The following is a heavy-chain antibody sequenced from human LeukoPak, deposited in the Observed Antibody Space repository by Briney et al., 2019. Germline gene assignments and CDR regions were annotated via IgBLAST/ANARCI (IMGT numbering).Heavy chain of an antibody. CDR2: IYYSGST. Sequence: SETLSLTCTVSGGSISSGGYYWSWIRQHPGKGLEWIGYIYYSGSTYYNPSLKSRVTMSVDTSKNQFSLKLSSVTAADTAVYYCARDRAAAATGGFDYWGQGTLVTVSS. J-gene: IGHJ4*02. CDR3: ARDRAAAATGGFDY. CDR1: GGSISSGGYY. V-gene: IGHV4-31*03. D-gene: IGHD6-13*01.